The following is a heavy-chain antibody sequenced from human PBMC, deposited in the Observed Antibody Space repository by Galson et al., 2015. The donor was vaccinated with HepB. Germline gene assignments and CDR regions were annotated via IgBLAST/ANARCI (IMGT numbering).Heavy chain of an antibody. V-gene: IGHV3-21*01. Sequence: SLGLSCAASGFTFGDYAMSWFRQAPGKGLEWVSSISSSSSYIYYADSVKGRFTISRDNAKNSLYLQMNSLRAEDTAVYYCARGGTMVRGVSDYWGPGTLVTVSS. J-gene: IGHJ4*02. CDR1: GFTFGDYA. CDR3: ARGGTMVRGVSDY. D-gene: IGHD3-10*01. CDR2: ISSSSSYI.